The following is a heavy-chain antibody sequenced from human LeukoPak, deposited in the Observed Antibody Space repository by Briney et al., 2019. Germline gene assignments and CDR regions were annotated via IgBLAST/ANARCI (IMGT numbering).Heavy chain of an antibody. Sequence: SQTLSLTCTVSGGSISSGSYYWSWIRQPAGKGLEGIGRIYTSGSTNYNPSLKSRVTISVDTSKNQFSLKLSSVTAADTAVYYCAREGRLTGIDYWGQGTLVTVSS. CDR3: AREGRLTGIDY. J-gene: IGHJ4*02. D-gene: IGHD7-27*01. CDR2: IYTSGST. CDR1: GGSISSGSYY. V-gene: IGHV4-61*02.